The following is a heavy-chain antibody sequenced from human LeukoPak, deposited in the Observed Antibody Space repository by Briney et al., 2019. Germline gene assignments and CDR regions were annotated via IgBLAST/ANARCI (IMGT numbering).Heavy chain of an antibody. J-gene: IGHJ4*02. V-gene: IGHV4-39*01. CDR1: GGSITSSNYY. CDR2: FYYSGST. Sequence: SETLSLTCTVSGGSITSSNYYWGWIRQPPGKGLEWIGSFYYSGSTNYNPSLKSRVTISIDTSKNQFSLKLSSVTAAGTAVYYCVYYYGSGSVEYWGQGTLVTVSS. CDR3: VYYYGSGSVEY. D-gene: IGHD3-10*01.